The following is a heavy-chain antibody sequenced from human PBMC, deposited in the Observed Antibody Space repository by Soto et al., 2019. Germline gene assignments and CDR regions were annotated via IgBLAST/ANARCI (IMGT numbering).Heavy chain of an antibody. V-gene: IGHV3-21*01. CDR3: VRGGSSRSY. D-gene: IGHD3-16*02. CDR2: LSSGSRYV. CDR1: GFTFSNYI. J-gene: IGHJ4*02. Sequence: GGSLILSCTASGFTFSNYIMTWVRQAPGKGLEWVSSLSSGSRYVYYADSVKGRFTISRDDAKNSVYLQMNSLRAEDAAVYYCVRGGSSRSYWGRGSLVTVSS.